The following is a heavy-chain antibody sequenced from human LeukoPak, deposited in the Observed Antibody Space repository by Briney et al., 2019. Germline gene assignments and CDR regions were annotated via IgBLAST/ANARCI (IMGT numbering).Heavy chain of an antibody. CDR2: ISYDGSNK. J-gene: IGHJ4*02. CDR1: GFTFSSYG. CDR3: AKGDGLPGLFDY. D-gene: IGHD3-10*01. Sequence: GRSLRLSCAASGFTFSSYGMHWVRQAPGKGLEWVAVISYDGSNKYYADSVKGRFTISKDNSKNTLYLQMNSLRAEDTAVYYCAKGDGLPGLFDYWGQGTLVTVSS. V-gene: IGHV3-30*18.